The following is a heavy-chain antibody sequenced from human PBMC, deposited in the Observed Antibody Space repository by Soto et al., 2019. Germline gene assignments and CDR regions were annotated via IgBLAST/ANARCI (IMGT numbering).Heavy chain of an antibody. V-gene: IGHV4-30-2*01. CDR3: ARRVVVPAAKLDWFDP. J-gene: IGHJ5*02. Sequence: ASETLSLTCAVSGGSISSGGYSWSWIRQPPGKGLEWIGYIYHSGSTYYNPSLKSRVTISVDRSKNQFSLKLSSVTAADTAVYYCARRVVVPAAKLDWFDPWGQGTLVTVSS. CDR2: IYHSGST. D-gene: IGHD2-2*01. CDR1: GGSISSGGYS.